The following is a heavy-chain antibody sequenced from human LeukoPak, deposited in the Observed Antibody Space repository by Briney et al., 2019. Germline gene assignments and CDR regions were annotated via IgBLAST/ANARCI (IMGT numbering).Heavy chain of an antibody. CDR2: IRVAYNT. Sequence: PGGSLRLSCTASGFTFSNYAMNWVRRAPGKGLEWVSGIRVAYNTYYAESVKGRFTISRDNSENTLYLQMSGLRAEDTAIYYCAKGTGDTGYYFDYWGQGTLVTVSS. CDR1: GFTFSNYA. CDR3: AKGTGDTGYYFDY. J-gene: IGHJ4*02. V-gene: IGHV3-23*01. D-gene: IGHD7-27*01.